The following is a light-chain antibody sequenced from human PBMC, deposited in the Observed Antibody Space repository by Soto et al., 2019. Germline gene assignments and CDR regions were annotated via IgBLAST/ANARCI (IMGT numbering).Light chain of an antibody. Sequence: IVMTQSPLSRPVTLGESASISCRSSRSLLHSNGHNDLDWYLQKPGQSPQLLIYLGSNRASGVPDRSSGSGSGTDFTLKISRVEAEDVGVYYCMQALQTPPYTFGQGTKLEIK. CDR2: LGS. J-gene: IGKJ2*01. CDR3: MQALQTPPYT. CDR1: RSLLHSNGHND. V-gene: IGKV2-28*01.